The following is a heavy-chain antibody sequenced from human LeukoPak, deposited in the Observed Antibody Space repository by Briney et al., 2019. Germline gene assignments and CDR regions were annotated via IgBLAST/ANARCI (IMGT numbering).Heavy chain of an antibody. CDR1: GFTFSSYA. CDR3: AKDSERYGVLED. Sequence: GGSLRLSCAASGFTFSSYAMSWVRQAPGKGLEWVSAISGSGGSTYYADSVKGRFTISRDNAKNSLYLQMNSLRAEDTAVYYCAKDSERYGVLEDWGQGTLVSVSA. J-gene: IGHJ4*02. D-gene: IGHD4-17*01. CDR2: ISGSGGST. V-gene: IGHV3-23*01.